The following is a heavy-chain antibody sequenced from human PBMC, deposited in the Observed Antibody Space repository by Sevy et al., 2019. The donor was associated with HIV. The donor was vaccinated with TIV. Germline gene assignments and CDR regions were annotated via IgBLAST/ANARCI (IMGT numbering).Heavy chain of an antibody. J-gene: IGHJ2*01. D-gene: IGHD1-26*01. CDR1: GYTFTGYY. Sequence: ASVKVSCKASGYTFTGYYIHWVRQAPGQGLEWMGWINPKSGGTNYAQKFQGRVSMTRDTSISTASMELSRLRYDDTAVFYCAREEALGGISDWYFDLWGRGTLVTVSS. CDR2: INPKSGGT. CDR3: AREEALGGISDWYFDL. V-gene: IGHV1-2*02.